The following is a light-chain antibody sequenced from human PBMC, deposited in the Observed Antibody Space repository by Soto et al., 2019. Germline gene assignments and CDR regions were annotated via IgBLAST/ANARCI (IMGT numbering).Light chain of an antibody. V-gene: IGKV1-5*01. J-gene: IGKJ1*01. CDR1: EGIAKY. CDR3: QQANSYPWT. CDR2: GSS. Sequence: DIQMTQSPSTLSASVGDTVSITCRASEGIAKYLAWYQQKPGEAPKLLIYGSSSLLSGVPSRFSGTRSGTDFTLTISSLQPEDFATYYCQQANSYPWTFGQGTKVDI.